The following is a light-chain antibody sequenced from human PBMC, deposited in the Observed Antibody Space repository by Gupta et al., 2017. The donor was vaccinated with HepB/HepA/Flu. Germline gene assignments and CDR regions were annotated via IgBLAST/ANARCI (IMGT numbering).Light chain of an antibody. CDR2: DSD. CDR3: GTWDNGRIAGV. J-gene: IGLJ3*02. CDR1: SANIGNNY. Sequence: QSVLTQPPSVSAAPGQKVTISCSGGSANIGNNYVSWYQQFPGTAPKLLIYDSDKRPSGIPDRFSGSQSGTSATLGITGLQTGDEADYYCGTWDNGRIAGVFGGGTKLTVL. V-gene: IGLV1-51*01.